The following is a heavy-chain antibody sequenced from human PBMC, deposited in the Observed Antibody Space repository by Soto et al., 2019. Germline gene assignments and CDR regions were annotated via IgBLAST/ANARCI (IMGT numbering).Heavy chain of an antibody. J-gene: IGHJ3*02. Sequence: EVQLVESGGGLVQSGEYLRLTCAAYGFSLSNYWMTWVRQAPGKGLEWVANIKQDESRKSYLDSVRGRFTISRDNARNSLYLQMNCLRAEDTALYYCARDVSPGDSTDYLDAFDIWGQGTMVTVSS. CDR2: IKQDESRK. D-gene: IGHD4-17*01. CDR3: ARDVSPGDSTDYLDAFDI. V-gene: IGHV3-7*05. CDR1: GFSLSNYW.